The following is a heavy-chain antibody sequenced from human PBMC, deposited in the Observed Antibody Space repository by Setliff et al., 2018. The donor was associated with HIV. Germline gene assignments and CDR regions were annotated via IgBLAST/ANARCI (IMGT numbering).Heavy chain of an antibody. CDR1: GGSISSYY. CDR2: IYTSGSV. V-gene: IGHV4-4*09. CDR3: ARGRRDPQVRRKEVGYFDY. J-gene: IGHJ4*02. D-gene: IGHD2-2*01. Sequence: ETLSLPCTVSGGSISSYYWSWIRQPPGKGLEWIGYIYTSGSVNYNPSLNSRVTISVDTSKNQFSLKVNSVTAADTAVYYCARGRRDPQVRRKEVGYFDYWGQGTLVTVSS.